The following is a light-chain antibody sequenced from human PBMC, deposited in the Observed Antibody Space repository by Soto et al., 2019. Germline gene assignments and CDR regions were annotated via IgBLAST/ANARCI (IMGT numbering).Light chain of an antibody. V-gene: IGKV3-20*01. CDR3: QQYGSSPYT. CDR2: GAS. J-gene: IGKJ2*01. CDR1: QSVSSNY. Sequence: EIVLTQSPGTLSLSPGERATLSCGASQSVSSNYLAWYQQKPGQAPRLLIYGASSRATGIPDRFSGSGSGTGFTLSISRLEPADFAVYYCQQYGSSPYTFGQGTKLDIK.